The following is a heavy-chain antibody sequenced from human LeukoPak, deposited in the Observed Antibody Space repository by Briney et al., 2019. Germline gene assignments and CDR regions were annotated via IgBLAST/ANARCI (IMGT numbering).Heavy chain of an antibody. CDR1: GFTFDTYG. CDR3: AKEKAIGTINYGLDV. Sequence: GGSLRLSCAASGFTFDTYGMLWVRQAPGKGLEWVAVIAYDGSNKYYADSVKGRFTISRDNSKNTLYLQMNSLRGEDTAVYYCAKEKAIGTINYGLDVWGQGTRSPSP. J-gene: IGHJ6*02. D-gene: IGHD1-1*01. V-gene: IGHV3-30*18. CDR2: IAYDGSNK.